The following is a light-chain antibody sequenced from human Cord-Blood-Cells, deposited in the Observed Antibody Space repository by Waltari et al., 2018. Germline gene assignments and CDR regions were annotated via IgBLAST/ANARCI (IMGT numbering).Light chain of an antibody. V-gene: IGLV2-14*03. CDR2: DVS. Sequence: QSALTQPASVSGSPGQSITISLTGTSSDVGGYNYVSWYQQHPGKAPKLMIYDVSNRPSGVSNRFSGSKSGNTASLTISGLQAEDEADYYCSSYTSSSTWVFGGGTKLTVL. J-gene: IGLJ3*02. CDR3: SSYTSSSTWV. CDR1: SSDVGGYNY.